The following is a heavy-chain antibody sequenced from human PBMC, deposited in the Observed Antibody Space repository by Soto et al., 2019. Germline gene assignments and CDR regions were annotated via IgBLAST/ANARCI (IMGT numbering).Heavy chain of an antibody. CDR2: IDSDGSST. J-gene: IGHJ5*02. CDR1: GFTFSSYW. Sequence: GGSLRLSCAASGFTFSSYWMHWVRQAPGKGLVWVSRIDSDGSSTNYADSVKGRFTISRDNAKNTLYLQMNSLRAEDTAIYYCARIYDFWSLYTFDPWGQGTLVTVS. D-gene: IGHD3-3*01. CDR3: ARIYDFWSLYTFDP. V-gene: IGHV3-74*01.